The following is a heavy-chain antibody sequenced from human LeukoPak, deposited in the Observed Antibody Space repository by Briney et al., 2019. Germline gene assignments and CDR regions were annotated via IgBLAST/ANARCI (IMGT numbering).Heavy chain of an antibody. J-gene: IGHJ4*02. V-gene: IGHV3-30*03. CDR1: GFTFSDYG. CDR3: ARARGRYCSGGSCYPIDY. CDR2: ISYDGSNK. Sequence: GGTLRLSCAASGFTFSDYGMSWVRQAPGKGLEWVAVISYDGSNKYYADSVKGRFTISRDNSKNTLYLQMNSLRAEDTAVYYCARARGRYCSGGSCYPIDYWGQGTLVTVSS. D-gene: IGHD2-15*01.